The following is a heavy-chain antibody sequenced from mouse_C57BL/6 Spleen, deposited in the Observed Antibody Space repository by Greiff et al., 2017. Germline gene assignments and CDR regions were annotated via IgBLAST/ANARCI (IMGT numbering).Heavy chain of an antibody. CDR1: GYTFTSYW. CDR3: ARYSNYEAWFAY. V-gene: IGHV1-69*01. CDR2: IDPSDSYT. Sequence: QVQLQQPGAELVMPGASVKLSCKASGYTFTSYWMHWVKQRPGQGLEWIGEIDPSDSYTNYNQKFKGKSTLTVDKSSSTAYMQLSSLTSEDSAVYYCARYSNYEAWFAYRGQGTLVTVSA. J-gene: IGHJ3*01. D-gene: IGHD2-5*01.